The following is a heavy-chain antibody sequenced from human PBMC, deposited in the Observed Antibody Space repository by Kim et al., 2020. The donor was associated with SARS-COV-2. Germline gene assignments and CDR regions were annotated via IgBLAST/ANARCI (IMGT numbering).Heavy chain of an antibody. J-gene: IGHJ6*02. Sequence: GGSLRLSCAASGFTFTDYYMSWIRQAPGKGLEWLSYISSSGNTIYYADSVKGRFTISRDNAKNSLYLQMNSLRAEDTAVYYCARGRYYYYAMDVWGQGTTVTVSS. CDR1: GFTFTDYY. V-gene: IGHV3-11*01. CDR3: ARGRYYYYAMDV. CDR2: ISSSGNTI.